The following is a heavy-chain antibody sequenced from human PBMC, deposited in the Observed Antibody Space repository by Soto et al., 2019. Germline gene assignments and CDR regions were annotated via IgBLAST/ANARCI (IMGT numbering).Heavy chain of an antibody. CDR2: ISWDGGST. V-gene: IGHV3-43D*04. J-gene: IGHJ6*02. CDR1: GFTFDDYA. D-gene: IGHD4-4*01. CDR3: TKGYFTVTTGKAYFGMDV. Sequence: PGGSLRLSCAASGFTFDDYAIHWVRQAPGKGLEWVSLISWDGGSTYYADSVKGRFTISRDNSKNSLFLQMNSLRAEDTALYYCTKGYFTVTTGKAYFGMDVWGQGTPVTVSS.